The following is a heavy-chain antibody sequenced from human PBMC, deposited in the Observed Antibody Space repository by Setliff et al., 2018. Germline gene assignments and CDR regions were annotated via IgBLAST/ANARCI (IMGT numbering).Heavy chain of an antibody. V-gene: IGHV3-23*01. J-gene: IGHJ4*02. D-gene: IGHD5-18*01. CDR3: ANPVQDTAMPLYYFDY. CDR1: GFTFSSYA. CDR2: ISGSGGST. Sequence: SLRLSCAASGFTFSSYAMSWVRQAPGKGLEWVSAISGSGGSTYYADSVKGRFTISRDNSKNTLYLQMNSLRAEDTAVYYCANPVQDTAMPLYYFDYWGQGTLVTVSS.